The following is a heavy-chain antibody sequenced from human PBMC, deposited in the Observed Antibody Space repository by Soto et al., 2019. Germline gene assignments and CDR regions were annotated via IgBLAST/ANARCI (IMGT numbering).Heavy chain of an antibody. CDR1: GGSISSYY. CDR2: IYYSGST. J-gene: IGHJ5*02. V-gene: IGHV4-59*01. Sequence: SETLSLTCTVSGGSISSYYWSWIRQPPGKGLEWIGYIYYSGSTNYNPSLKSRVTISVDTSKNQFSLKLSSVTAADTAVYYCARGRLKIFESWFDPWGQGTLVTVSS. CDR3: ARGRLKIFESWFDP. D-gene: IGHD3-3*01.